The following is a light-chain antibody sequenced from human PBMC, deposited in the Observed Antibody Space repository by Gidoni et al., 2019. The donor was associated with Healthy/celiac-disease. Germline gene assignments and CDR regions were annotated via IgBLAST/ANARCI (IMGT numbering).Light chain of an antibody. J-gene: IGLJ3*02. CDR3: QSYDSSGNWV. CDR1: SSNIGAGYD. V-gene: IGLV1-40*01. CDR2: GNS. Sequence: QSVLTQPPSVSGAPGPRVTISCTGSSSNIGAGYDVHWYQQLPGTAPKLLIYGNSNRPSGVPDRFSGSKSGTSASLAITGLQAEDEADYYCQSYDSSGNWVFGGGTKLXVX.